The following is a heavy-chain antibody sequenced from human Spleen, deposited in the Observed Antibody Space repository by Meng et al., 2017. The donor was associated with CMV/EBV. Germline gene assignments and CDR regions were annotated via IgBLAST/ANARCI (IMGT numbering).Heavy chain of an antibody. V-gene: IGHV1-46*01. Sequence: KASGNTFTNYYVHWVRQAPGQGLEWMGIFNPTGGSTSYAQKFQGRVTMTRDTSTSTVYMELSSLRSEDTAVYYCATKSFTTHWDWFDPWGQGTLVTVSS. D-gene: IGHD2-15*01. CDR1: GNTFTNYY. CDR3: ATKSFTTHWDWFDP. CDR2: FNPTGGST. J-gene: IGHJ5*02.